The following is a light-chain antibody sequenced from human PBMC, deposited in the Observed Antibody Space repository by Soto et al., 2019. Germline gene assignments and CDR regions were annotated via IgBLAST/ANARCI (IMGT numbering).Light chain of an antibody. CDR3: QHYDSLPIT. J-gene: IGKJ4*01. CDR2: DAS. CDR1: QDINNF. V-gene: IGKV1-33*01. Sequence: DIQMTQSPSSLSASVGDRVTIICQASQDINNFLNWYQQKPGKAPQLLISDASKLEAGVPSRFSGSGSGTDFTFTITNLQPEDFATYFCQHYDSLPITFGGGTKVEI.